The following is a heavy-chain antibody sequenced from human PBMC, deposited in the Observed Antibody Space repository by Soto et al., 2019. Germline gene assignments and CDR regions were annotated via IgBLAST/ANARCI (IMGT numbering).Heavy chain of an antibody. Sequence: GGSLRLSCAASGFTFSTYSMNWVRQAPGKGLDWVSSISSSGSYIYYADSVKGRFTISRDNAKNSLYQQMNSLRAEDTAVYYCARYDSSGYYWPYYYYGMDLWGQGTTVTVSS. V-gene: IGHV3-21*01. CDR1: GFTFSTYS. CDR2: ISSSGSYI. J-gene: IGHJ6*02. D-gene: IGHD3-22*01. CDR3: ARYDSSGYYWPYYYYGMDL.